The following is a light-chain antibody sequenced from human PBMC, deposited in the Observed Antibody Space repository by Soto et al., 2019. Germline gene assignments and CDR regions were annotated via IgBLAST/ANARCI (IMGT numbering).Light chain of an antibody. CDR2: GAS. CDR1: QSVSSN. V-gene: IGKV3-15*01. CDR3: QQYNNWPPYT. Sequence: EIVMTQSPATLSVSPGERATLSCSASQSVSSNLAWYQQKPGQAPRLLIYGASTRATGIPARFSGSGSGKEFTLTISSLQSADFAVYYCQQYNNWPPYTFGQATKLEIK. J-gene: IGKJ2*01.